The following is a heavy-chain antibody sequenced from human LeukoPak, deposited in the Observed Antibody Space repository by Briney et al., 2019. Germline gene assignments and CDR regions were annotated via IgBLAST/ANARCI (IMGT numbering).Heavy chain of an antibody. CDR3: VRHVARAFDI. V-gene: IGHV4-34*01. CDR2: INHSGST. J-gene: IGHJ3*02. CDR1: GGSFSGYY. Sequence: PSETLSLTCAVYGGSFSGYYWSWIRQPPGKGLEWIGEINHSGSTNYNPSLKSRVTISIDTSKNQLSLKLSSVTAAGTAVYSCVRHVARAFDIWGQGTKVTVSS.